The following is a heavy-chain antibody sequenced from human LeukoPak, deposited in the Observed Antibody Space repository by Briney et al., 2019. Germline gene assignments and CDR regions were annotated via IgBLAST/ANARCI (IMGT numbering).Heavy chain of an antibody. CDR2: ISAYNGNT. J-gene: IGHJ3*02. Sequence: AASVKVSCKASGYTFTSYGISWVRQAPGQGLEWMGWISAYNGNTNYAQKLQGRVTMTTDTSTSTAYMELRSLRSDDTAVYYCARDRSLGYCTNGVCSDAFDIWGQGTMVTVSS. V-gene: IGHV1-18*01. D-gene: IGHD2-8*01. CDR3: ARDRSLGYCTNGVCSDAFDI. CDR1: GYTFTSYG.